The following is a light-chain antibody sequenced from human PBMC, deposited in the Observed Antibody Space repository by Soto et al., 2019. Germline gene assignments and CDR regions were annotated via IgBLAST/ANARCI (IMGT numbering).Light chain of an antibody. CDR1: QSVSSY. V-gene: IGKV3-11*01. CDR3: QQRSNWRCT. Sequence: EIVLTQSPATLSLSPGERATLSCRASQSVSSYLAWYQQKPGQAPRLLIYDASSRATGIPARFSGSVSGTDFTLTISSLEPEDFAVYYCQQRSNWRCTFGPGTKVDIK. J-gene: IGKJ3*01. CDR2: DAS.